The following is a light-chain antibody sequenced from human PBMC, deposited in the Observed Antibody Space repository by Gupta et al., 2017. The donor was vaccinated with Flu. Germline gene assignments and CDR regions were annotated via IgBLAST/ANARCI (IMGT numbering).Light chain of an antibody. CDR3: QVWDSSTWV. V-gene: IGLV3-9*01. CDR1: NLGFED. Sequence: SSELTQPLSVSVALGQTATITCGGSNLGFEDVHWYQQKAGQAPVLVIFRDINRPSGIPDRFSGFTSGNTATLTVSRAQPGDEADYYCQVWDSSTWVFGGGTKLTV. CDR2: RDI. J-gene: IGLJ3*02.